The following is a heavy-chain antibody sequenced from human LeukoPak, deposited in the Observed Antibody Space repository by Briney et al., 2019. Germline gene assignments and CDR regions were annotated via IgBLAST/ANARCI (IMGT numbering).Heavy chain of an antibody. J-gene: IGHJ5*02. V-gene: IGHV3-21*01. CDR2: ITSSSNYI. Sequence: PGGSLRLSCAASGFTFSIYSMNWVRQAPGKGLEWLSSITSSSNYIYYADSVKGRFTISRDNSKNTLYLQMNSLRAEDTAVYYCARDLDSYGPDGGFDPWGQGTLVTVSS. CDR1: GFTFSIYS. D-gene: IGHD5-18*01. CDR3: ARDLDSYGPDGGFDP.